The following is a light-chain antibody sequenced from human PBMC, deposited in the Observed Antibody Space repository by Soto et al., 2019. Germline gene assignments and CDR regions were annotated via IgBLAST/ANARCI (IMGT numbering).Light chain of an antibody. CDR3: MQSTQLPPT. CDR2: EVS. V-gene: IGKV2D-29*02. Sequence: DVLMTQTPLSLSVARLQPASISCXSGRSVLHITGETFLFWYLQKPGQSPQLLIYEVSTRVSGVPDRFSGSGSGTDFTLEISRVETDDVGIYYCMQSTQLPPTFGQGTRLEIK. CDR1: RSVLHITGETF. J-gene: IGKJ5*01.